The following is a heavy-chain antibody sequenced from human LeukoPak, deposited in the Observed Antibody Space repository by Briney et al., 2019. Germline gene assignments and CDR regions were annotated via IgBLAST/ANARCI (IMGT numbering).Heavy chain of an antibody. Sequence: ASVKVSCKASGGXFSSYAISWVRQAPGQGLEWMGGIIPIFGTANYAQEFQGRVTITADESTSTAYMELSSLRSEDTAVYYCASPAAYCGGDCHRGYFDYWGQGTLVTVSS. D-gene: IGHD2-21*02. J-gene: IGHJ4*02. CDR2: IIPIFGTA. CDR1: GGXFSSYA. CDR3: ASPAAYCGGDCHRGYFDY. V-gene: IGHV1-69*13.